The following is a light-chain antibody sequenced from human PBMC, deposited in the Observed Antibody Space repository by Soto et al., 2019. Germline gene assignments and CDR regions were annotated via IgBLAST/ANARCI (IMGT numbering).Light chain of an antibody. J-gene: IGKJ4*01. CDR2: AAS. Sequence: DIQMTQSPSSLSASLGDRVTITCRASQGIGVYLAWFQQKPGKVPRLLIYAASALQSGVPSRFGGGGSGTDFTLTINSLQPEDVATYYCQKYNSAPLTFGGGTKVEIK. V-gene: IGKV1-27*01. CDR1: QGIGVY. CDR3: QKYNSAPLT.